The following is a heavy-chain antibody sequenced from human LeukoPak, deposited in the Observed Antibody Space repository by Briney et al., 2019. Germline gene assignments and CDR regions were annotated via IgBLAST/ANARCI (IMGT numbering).Heavy chain of an antibody. V-gene: IGHV4-59*01. CDR3: ATGCSSTSCLDAFDI. Sequence: SETLSLTCTGSGGSISSYYWSWIRQPPGKGLEWIGYIYSSGSTNYNPSLKSRVTISVDTSKNQFSLKLSSVTAADTAVYYCATGCSSTSCLDAFDIWGQGTMVTVSS. CDR2: IYSSGST. D-gene: IGHD2-2*01. J-gene: IGHJ3*02. CDR1: GGSISSYY.